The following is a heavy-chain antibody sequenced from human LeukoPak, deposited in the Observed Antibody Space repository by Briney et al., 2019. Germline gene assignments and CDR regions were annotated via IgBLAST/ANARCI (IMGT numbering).Heavy chain of an antibody. V-gene: IGHV4-34*01. J-gene: IGHJ6*03. CDR2: INEGGDT. D-gene: IGHD4-11*01. CDR1: GSSFSGFD. CDR3: ARGLGWKVTTMGLFYMDV. Sequence: SETLSLTCDVYGSSFSGFDWSWVRQAPGKGLEWIGEINEGGDTKYNPSLKSRVTLSVDTSRNEFSLKIRSVTAADTAVYYCARGLGWKVTTMGLFYMDVWGEGTTVTVSS.